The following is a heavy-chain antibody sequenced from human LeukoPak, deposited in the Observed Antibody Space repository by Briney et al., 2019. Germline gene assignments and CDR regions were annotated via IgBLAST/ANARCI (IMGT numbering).Heavy chain of an antibody. CDR1: GFTFSSYA. CDR2: ISYDGSNK. V-gene: IGHV3-30*04. D-gene: IGHD6-13*01. CDR3: ARDSSSWSSHWFDP. J-gene: IGHJ5*02. Sequence: GRSLGLSCAASGFTFSSYAIHWVRQAPGKGLEWVAVISYDGSNKYYADSVKGRFTISRDNSKNTLYLQVNSLRAEDTAVYYCARDSSSWSSHWFDPWGQGTLVTVSS.